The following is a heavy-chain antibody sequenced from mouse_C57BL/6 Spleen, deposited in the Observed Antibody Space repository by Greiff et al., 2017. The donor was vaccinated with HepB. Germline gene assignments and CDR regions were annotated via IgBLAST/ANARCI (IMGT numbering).Heavy chain of an antibody. Sequence: QVQLQQPGAELVKPGASVKMSCKASGYTFTSYWITWVKQRPGQGLEWIGDIYPGSGSTNYNEKFKSKATLTVDTSSSTAYMQLSSLTSEDSAVYYCARRGDSSGSYAMDYWGQGTSVTVSS. CDR3: ARRGDSSGSYAMDY. J-gene: IGHJ4*01. CDR1: GYTFTSYW. V-gene: IGHV1-55*01. D-gene: IGHD3-2*02. CDR2: IYPGSGST.